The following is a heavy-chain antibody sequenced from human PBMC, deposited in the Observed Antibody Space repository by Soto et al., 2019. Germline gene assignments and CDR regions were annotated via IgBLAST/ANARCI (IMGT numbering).Heavy chain of an antibody. CDR3: ARGVAGNAFDI. J-gene: IGHJ3*02. D-gene: IGHD3-10*01. Sequence: ASVKVSCKASGGTFSSYAISWVRQAPGQGLEWMGGIIPIFGTANYAQKFQGRVTITADKSTSTAYMELSSLRSEDTAVYYCARGVAGNAFDIWGQGTMVTVSS. CDR1: GGTFSSYA. CDR2: IIPIFGTA. V-gene: IGHV1-69*06.